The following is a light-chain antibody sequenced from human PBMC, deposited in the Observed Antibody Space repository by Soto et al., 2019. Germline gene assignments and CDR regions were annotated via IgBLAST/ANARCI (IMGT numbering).Light chain of an antibody. CDR1: QGIGST. CDR3: QQYNNWPPYT. V-gene: IGKV3-15*01. J-gene: IGKJ2*01. CDR2: GAS. Sequence: EIGMTQSPATLSVSPGEGATLSCRASQGIGSTLAWYQHKPGQTPSLLIYGASTRATGIPARFSGIGSGTEFTLTNSSLQSEDFAVYYCQQYNNWPPYTFGQGTKLEIK.